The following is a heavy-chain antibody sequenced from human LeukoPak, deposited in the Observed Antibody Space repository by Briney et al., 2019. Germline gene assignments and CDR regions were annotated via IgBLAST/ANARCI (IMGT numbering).Heavy chain of an antibody. CDR2: ISYDGSNK. V-gene: IGHV3-30-3*01. J-gene: IGHJ4*02. Sequence: GGSLRLSCAASGFTFSSYAMHWVRQAPGKGLEWVAVISYDGSNKYYADSVKGRFTISRDNSKNTLYLQMNSLRAEDTAVYYCARDDYGDYYFDYWGQGTLVTVSS. CDR1: GFTFSSYA. CDR3: ARDDYGDYYFDY. D-gene: IGHD4-17*01.